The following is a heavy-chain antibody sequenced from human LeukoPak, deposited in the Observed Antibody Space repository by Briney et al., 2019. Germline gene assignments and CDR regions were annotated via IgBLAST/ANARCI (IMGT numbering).Heavy chain of an antibody. CDR1: GGSISSSSYY. CDR3: ARGRGTMVRGVITPPFDY. Sequence: SETLSLTCTVSGGSISSSSYYWGWIRQPPGKGLEWIGSIYYSGSTYYNPSLKSRVTISVDTSKNQFSLKLSSVTAADTAVYYCARGRGTMVRGVITPPFDYWGQGTLVTVSS. V-gene: IGHV4-39*01. J-gene: IGHJ4*02. D-gene: IGHD3-10*01. CDR2: IYYSGST.